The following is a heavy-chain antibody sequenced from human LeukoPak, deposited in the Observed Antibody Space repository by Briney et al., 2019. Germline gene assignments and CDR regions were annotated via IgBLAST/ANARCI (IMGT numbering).Heavy chain of an antibody. Sequence: PSETLSLTCTVSGGSISSGGHYWSWIRQPAGKGLEYLGRISSTGSTNYNPSLKSRVTISVDTSKNQFSLKLSSVTAADTAVYYCARFDYDILTGYLYYFDYWGQGTLVTVSS. CDR3: ARFDYDILTGYLYYFDY. CDR1: GGSISSGGHY. D-gene: IGHD3-9*01. CDR2: ISSTGST. V-gene: IGHV4-61*02. J-gene: IGHJ4*02.